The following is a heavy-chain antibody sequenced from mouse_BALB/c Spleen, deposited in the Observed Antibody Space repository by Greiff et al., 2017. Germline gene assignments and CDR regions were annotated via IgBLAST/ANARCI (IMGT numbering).Heavy chain of an antibody. CDR1: GFTFSSYG. V-gene: IGHV5-6-3*01. CDR3: ARDPATTYWYFDV. D-gene: IGHD1-2*01. J-gene: IGHJ1*01. Sequence: EVQGVESGGGLVQPGGSLKLSCAASGFTFSSYGMSWVRQTPDKRLELVATINSNGGSTYYPDSVKGRFTISRDNAKNTLYLQMSSLKSEDTAMYYCARDPATTYWYFDVWGAGTTVTVSS. CDR2: INSNGGST.